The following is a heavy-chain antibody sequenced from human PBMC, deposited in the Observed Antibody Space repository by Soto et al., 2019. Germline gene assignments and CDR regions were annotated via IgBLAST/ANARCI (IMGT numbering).Heavy chain of an antibody. CDR2: IYPGDSGT. J-gene: IGHJ6*02. Sequence: GESLKISCKGSGYSFTSYWIGWVRQMPGKGLEWMGIIYPGDSGTRYSPSFQGQVTISADKSISTAYLQWCSLKASDTAMYYCARSGAAAAPPYYYYGMDVWGQGTTVTVSS. CDR1: GYSFTSYW. D-gene: IGHD6-13*01. V-gene: IGHV5-51*01. CDR3: ARSGAAAAPPYYYYGMDV.